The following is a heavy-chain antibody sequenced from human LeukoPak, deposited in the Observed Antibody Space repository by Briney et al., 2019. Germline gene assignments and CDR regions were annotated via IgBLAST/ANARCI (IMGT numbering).Heavy chain of an antibody. CDR2: IYPGDSGP. D-gene: IGHD1-26*01. V-gene: IGHV5-51*01. Sequence: GESLQISSKVSGYSFTSYSIGWVRQLPGKGLEWMGIIYPGDSGPTYSPSFQGQVTISVDKSINTAYLQWSSLQASDTAMYYCGMSGDRVPLQDDVFDVWGQGTMVTVST. CDR3: GMSGDRVPLQDDVFDV. J-gene: IGHJ3*01. CDR1: GYSFTSYS.